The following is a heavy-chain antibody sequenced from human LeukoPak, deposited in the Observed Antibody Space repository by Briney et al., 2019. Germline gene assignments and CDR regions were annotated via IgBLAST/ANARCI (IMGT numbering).Heavy chain of an antibody. Sequence: GGSLRLSCAASGFTFSRCCMHWVRQAPGKGLEWVAFVRYDGIIKYYADSVKGRFSISRDNSRNTLYVQMNSLRAEDTAVYYCAIDLTTEPYYYNYSMDVWGKGTTVTVSS. D-gene: IGHD3-9*01. J-gene: IGHJ6*03. V-gene: IGHV3-30*02. CDR2: VRYDGIIK. CDR1: GFTFSRCC. CDR3: AIDLTTEPYYYNYSMDV.